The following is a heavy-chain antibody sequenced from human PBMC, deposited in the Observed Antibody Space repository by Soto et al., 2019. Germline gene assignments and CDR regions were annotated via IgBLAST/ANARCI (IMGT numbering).Heavy chain of an antibody. CDR3: ARTYDDSGPNSGGYGFDI. CDR1: GGSFSGYY. Sequence: PSETLSLTCAVYGGSFSGYYWTWIRQPPGKGLEWIGEINRSGSTNCNPSLKSRVTISLDTSKNQFSLKLSSVTAADTAVYYCARTYDDSGPNSGGYGFDIWGPGTMVTVSS. CDR2: INRSGST. J-gene: IGHJ3*02. V-gene: IGHV4-34*01. D-gene: IGHD3-22*01.